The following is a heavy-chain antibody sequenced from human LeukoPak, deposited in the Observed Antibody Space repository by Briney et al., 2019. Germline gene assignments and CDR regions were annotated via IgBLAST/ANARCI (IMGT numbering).Heavy chain of an antibody. J-gene: IGHJ4*02. CDR2: IRYDGSNK. D-gene: IGHD6-13*01. CDR3: AKDRGRYSSSWYPFAY. V-gene: IGHV3-30*02. CDR1: GFTFSSYG. Sequence: PGGSLRLSCAASGFTFSSYGMHWVRQAPGKGLEWVAFIRYDGSNKYYADSVKGRFTISRDNSKNTLYLQMNSLRAEDTAVYYCAKDRGRYSSSWYPFAYWGQGTLVTVSS.